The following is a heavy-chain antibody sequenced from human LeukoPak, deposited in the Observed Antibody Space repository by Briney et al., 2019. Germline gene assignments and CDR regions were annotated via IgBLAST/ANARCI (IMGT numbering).Heavy chain of an antibody. V-gene: IGHV3-53*01. CDR2: IYSGGST. D-gene: IGHD3-22*01. CDR1: GFTVSSNY. Sequence: GGSLRLSCAASGFTVSSNYMSWVRQAPGKGLEWVSVIYSGGSTYYADSVKGRLTISRDNSKNTLYLQMNSLRAEDTAVYYCARDIRYYYDSSGYNDAFDIWGQGTMVTVSS. CDR3: ARDIRYYYDSSGYNDAFDI. J-gene: IGHJ3*02.